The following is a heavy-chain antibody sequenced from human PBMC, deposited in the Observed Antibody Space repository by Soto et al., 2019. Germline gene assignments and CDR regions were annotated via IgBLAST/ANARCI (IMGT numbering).Heavy chain of an antibody. J-gene: IGHJ4*02. CDR1: GFTFSSYG. D-gene: IGHD3-10*01. CDR2: IWYDGSNK. V-gene: IGHV3-33*01. Sequence: QVQLVESGGGVVQPGRSLRLSCAASGFTFSSYGMHWVRQAPGKGLEWVAVIWYDGSNKYYADSVKGLFTISRDNSKNTLYLQMNSLRDEDKAVYYCARDSSVWCGELSNFDYWGQGTLVPVSS. CDR3: ARDSSVWCGELSNFDY.